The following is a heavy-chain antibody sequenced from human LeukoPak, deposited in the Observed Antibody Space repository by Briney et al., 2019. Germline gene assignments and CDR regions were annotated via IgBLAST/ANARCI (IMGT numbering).Heavy chain of an antibody. J-gene: IGHJ6*02. CDR2: IDPSDSYT. CDR3: ASQMYYYDGSGYYDPQGDYYYGMDV. D-gene: IGHD3-22*01. Sequence: GSSLKISCKGSGYSFTSYWISWVRQMPGKGLEWVGRIDPSDSYTNYSPSFQCHVTISADKSISTAYLQWSSLKASDTAMYYCASQMYYYDGSGYYDPQGDYYYGMDVWGQGTTVTVSS. CDR1: GYSFTSYW. V-gene: IGHV5-10-1*01.